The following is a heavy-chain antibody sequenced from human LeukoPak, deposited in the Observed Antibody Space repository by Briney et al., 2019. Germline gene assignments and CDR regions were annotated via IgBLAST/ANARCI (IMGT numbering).Heavy chain of an antibody. Sequence: PGGSLRLSCAASGFTFSSYNMNWVRQAPGKGLEWVSYISSSSSTIYYADSVKGRFTISRDNAKNSLYLQMNSLRAEDTGVYYCARDIVAAHGAFDIWGQGTMVTVSS. CDR1: GFTFSSYN. D-gene: IGHD1-26*01. J-gene: IGHJ3*02. CDR3: ARDIVAAHGAFDI. CDR2: ISSSSSTI. V-gene: IGHV3-48*01.